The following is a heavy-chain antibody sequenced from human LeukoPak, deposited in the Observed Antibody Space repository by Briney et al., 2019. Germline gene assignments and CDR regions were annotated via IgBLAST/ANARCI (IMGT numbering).Heavy chain of an antibody. CDR2: IYYSGGP. D-gene: IGHD5-18*01. Sequence: SEPLSLTCTVSGGSVSSGSYYWSWIRLPPGKGLECLGYIYYSGGPNYNPSLKSRVTISVDTSKNQFSLRLSSVTAADTAVYYCARDQTDTALDYWGQGTLVTVSS. J-gene: IGHJ4*02. CDR1: GGSVSSGSYY. CDR3: ARDQTDTALDY. V-gene: IGHV4-61*01.